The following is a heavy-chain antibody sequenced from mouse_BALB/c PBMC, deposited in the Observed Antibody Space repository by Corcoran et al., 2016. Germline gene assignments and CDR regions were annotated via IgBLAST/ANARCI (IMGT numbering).Heavy chain of an antibody. CDR3: ARWGTTMITSYFDY. CDR1: GYTFTNYG. D-gene: IGHD2-4*01. V-gene: IGHV9-1*02. J-gene: IGHJ2*01. CDR2: INTYTGEP. Sequence: QIQLVQSGPELKKPGETVKISCKASGYTFTNYGMNWVKQAPGKGLKWRGWINTYTGEPTYADDFKGRFAFSLETSASTAYLQINNLKNEDMATYFCARWGTTMITSYFDYWGQGTTLTVSS.